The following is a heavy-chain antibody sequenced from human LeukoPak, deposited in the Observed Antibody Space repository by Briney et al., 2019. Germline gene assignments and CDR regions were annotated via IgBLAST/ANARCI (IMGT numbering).Heavy chain of an antibody. CDR1: GCTFSSYA. J-gene: IGHJ4*02. D-gene: IGHD3-22*01. Sequence: ASVKVSCKASGCTFSSYAISWVRQAPGQGLEWMGRIIPILGIANYAQKFQGRVTITADKSTSTAYMELSSLRSEDTAVYYCAREYYDSSGYQFDYWGQGTLVTVSS. V-gene: IGHV1-69*04. CDR2: IIPILGIA. CDR3: AREYYDSSGYQFDY.